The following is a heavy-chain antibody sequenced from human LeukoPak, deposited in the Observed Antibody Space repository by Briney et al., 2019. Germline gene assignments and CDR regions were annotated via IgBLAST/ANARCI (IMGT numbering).Heavy chain of an antibody. CDR3: ARGAAADATGSYCSGGSCYSVFWFDP. V-gene: IGHV4-61*02. Sequence: SETLSLTCTVSGGSISSGSYYWSWIRQPAGKGLEWIGRIYTSGSTNYNPSLKGRVTISVDTPKNQFSLELSSVTAADTAVYYCARGAAADATGSYCSGGSCYSVFWFDPWGQGTLVTVSS. CDR1: GGSISSGSYY. J-gene: IGHJ5*02. D-gene: IGHD2-15*01. CDR2: IYTSGST.